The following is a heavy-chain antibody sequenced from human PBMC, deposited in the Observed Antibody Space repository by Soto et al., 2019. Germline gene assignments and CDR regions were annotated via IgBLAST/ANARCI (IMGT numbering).Heavy chain of an antibody. CDR2: ISAYNGNT. CDR3: ARERQWLVSAGYYYGMDV. Sequence: QVQLVQSGAEVKKPGASXKVSCKASGYTFTSYGISWVRQAPXXXLXXMGWISAYNGNTNYAQKLQGRVXXXXXXXXXXXXXXXXXXXXXXXAVYYCARERQWLVSAGYYYGMDVWGQGTTVTVSS. CDR1: GYTFTSYG. V-gene: IGHV1-18*01. J-gene: IGHJ6*02. D-gene: IGHD6-19*01.